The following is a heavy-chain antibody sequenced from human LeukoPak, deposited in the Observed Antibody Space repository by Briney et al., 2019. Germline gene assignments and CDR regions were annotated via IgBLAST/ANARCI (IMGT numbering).Heavy chain of an antibody. CDR2: IYSGGSP. V-gene: IGHV3-53*01. J-gene: IGHJ3*01. CDR3: ARDGADNSGYYFGSL. CDR1: QFTFRTYS. D-gene: IGHD3-22*01. Sequence: GESLRLSCVASQFTFRTYSMSWVRQAPGKGLEWVSVIYSGGSPDYADSAKGRLTISTDNSKNTLYLQMNSLRVEDTAVYYCARDGADNSGYYFGSLWGQGTVVTVSS.